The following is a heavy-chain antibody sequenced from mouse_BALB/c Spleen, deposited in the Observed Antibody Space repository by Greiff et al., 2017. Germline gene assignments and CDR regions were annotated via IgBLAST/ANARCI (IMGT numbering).Heavy chain of an antibody. Sequence: VQLQQSGAELVRSGASVKLSCTASGFNIKDYYMHWVKQRPEQGLEWIGWIDPENGDTEYAPKFQGKATMTADTSSNTAYLQLSSLTSEDTAVYCCNAWTTVVATDYWGQGTTLTVSS. CDR2: IDPENGDT. CDR3: NAWTTVVATDY. V-gene: IGHV14-4*02. J-gene: IGHJ2*01. CDR1: GFNIKDYY. D-gene: IGHD1-1*01.